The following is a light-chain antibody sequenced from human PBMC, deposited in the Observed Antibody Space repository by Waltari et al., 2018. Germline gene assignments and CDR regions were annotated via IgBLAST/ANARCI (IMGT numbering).Light chain of an antibody. V-gene: IGKV1-5*03. CDR1: KSISSC. CDR3: QQYKTYSRT. J-gene: IGKJ1*01. CDR2: RTS. Sequence: DIQMTQSPSTLSASVGDRVTITCRASKSISSCLAWYQQRPGIPPKLLIYRTSTLEGGIPARCSGSGSGTEFPLTISSLQPDDFATYYCQQYKTYSRTFGQGTKVEIK.